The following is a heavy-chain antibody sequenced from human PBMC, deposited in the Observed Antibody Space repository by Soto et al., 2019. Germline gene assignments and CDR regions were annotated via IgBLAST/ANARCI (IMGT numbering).Heavy chain of an antibody. CDR1: GGSISSGGYY. Sequence: TSETLSLTCTFSGGSISSGGYYWSWIRQHPGKGLEWIGYIYYSGSTYYNPSLKSRVTISVDTSKNQFSLKLSSVTAADTAVYYCARYSSSHPRYFDYWGQGTLVTVSS. D-gene: IGHD6-13*01. V-gene: IGHV4-31*03. J-gene: IGHJ4*02. CDR2: IYYSGST. CDR3: ARYSSSHPRYFDY.